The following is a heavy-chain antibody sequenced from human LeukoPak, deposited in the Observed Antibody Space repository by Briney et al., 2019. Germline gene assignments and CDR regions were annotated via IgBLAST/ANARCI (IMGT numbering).Heavy chain of an antibody. V-gene: IGHV3-30*18. J-gene: IGHJ4*02. Sequence: GGSLRLSCAASGFTFSNYYMHWGRQAPGKGLEWVAVISDDGNRKYYADSVQGRFTISRDNSKNTLYLQMNSLRAEDTAVYFCVKGRLTVAGHFDFWGQGTLVTVSS. CDR1: GFTFSNYY. D-gene: IGHD6-19*01. CDR2: ISDDGNRK. CDR3: VKGRLTVAGHFDF.